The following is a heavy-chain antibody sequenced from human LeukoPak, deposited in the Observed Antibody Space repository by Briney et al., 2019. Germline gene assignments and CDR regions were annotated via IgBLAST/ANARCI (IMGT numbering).Heavy chain of an antibody. CDR1: AYTFTGYY. V-gene: IGHV1-2*06. CDR2: INPNSGGT. J-gene: IGHJ4*02. CDR3: ARVSSGSHFDY. Sequence: PGASVKVSCKASAYTFTGYYMHWVRQAPGHGLEWMGRINPNSGGTNYAQKCKGKVTKTSDTTISTAYMELSKLNSNDTAVYYCARVSSGSHFDYWGQGTLVTVSS. D-gene: IGHD1-26*01.